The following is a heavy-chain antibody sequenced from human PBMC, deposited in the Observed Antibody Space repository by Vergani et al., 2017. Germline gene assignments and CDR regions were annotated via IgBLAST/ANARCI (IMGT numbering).Heavy chain of an antibody. CDR1: GGSLSSYY. Sequence: QVQLQESGPGLVKPSETLSLTCTVSGGSLSSYYWSWIRQPPGKGLEWIGYIYYSGSTNYNPSLKSRVTISVDTSKNQFSLKLSSVTAADTAVYYCAGAMATPRDYYYYGMDVWGQGTTVTVSS. J-gene: IGHJ6*02. D-gene: IGHD5-24*01. V-gene: IGHV4-59*01. CDR3: AGAMATPRDYYYYGMDV. CDR2: IYYSGST.